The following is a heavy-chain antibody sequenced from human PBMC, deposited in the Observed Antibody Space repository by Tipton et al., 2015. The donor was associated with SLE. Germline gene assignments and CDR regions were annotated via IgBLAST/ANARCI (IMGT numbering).Heavy chain of an antibody. CDR3: ARYYDFWSGLYYFDY. CDR1: GGSISSSSYY. Sequence: TLSLTCTVSGGSISSSSYYWGWIRQPPGKGLEWIGSIYYSGSTYYNPSLKSRVTISVDTSKNQFSLKLSSVTAADTAVYYCARYYDFWSGLYYFDYWGQGTLVTVSS. J-gene: IGHJ4*02. CDR2: IYYSGST. D-gene: IGHD3-3*01. V-gene: IGHV4-39*01.